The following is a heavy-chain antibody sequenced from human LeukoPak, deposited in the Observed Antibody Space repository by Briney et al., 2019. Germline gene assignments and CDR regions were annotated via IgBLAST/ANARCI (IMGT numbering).Heavy chain of an antibody. Sequence: GGSLRLSCAASGFTFSSYAMHWVRQAPGKGLEWVAVISYDGSNKYYADSVKGRFTISRDNSKNTLYLQMNSLRAEDTAVYYCAKDQTSSYYGMDVWGQGTTVTVSS. V-gene: IGHV3-30-3*01. J-gene: IGHJ6*02. CDR3: AKDQTSSYYGMDV. CDR2: ISYDGSNK. D-gene: IGHD6-13*01. CDR1: GFTFSSYA.